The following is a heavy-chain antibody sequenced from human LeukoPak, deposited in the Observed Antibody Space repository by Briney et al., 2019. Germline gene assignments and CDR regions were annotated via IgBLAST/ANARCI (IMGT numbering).Heavy chain of an antibody. Sequence: SDTLSLTCTVSGGSISSSSYYWGWIRQPPGKGLEWIGSIYYSGSTYYNPSLKSRVTISVDTSKNQFSLKLSSVTAADTAVYYCARARIAVAGVWFDPWGQGTLVTVSS. D-gene: IGHD6-19*01. CDR3: ARARIAVAGVWFDP. V-gene: IGHV4-39*07. J-gene: IGHJ5*02. CDR2: IYYSGST. CDR1: GGSISSSSYY.